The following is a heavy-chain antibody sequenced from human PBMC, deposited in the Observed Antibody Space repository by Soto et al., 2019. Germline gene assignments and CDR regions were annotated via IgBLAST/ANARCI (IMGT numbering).Heavy chain of an antibody. CDR3: AYRRGAMIVADGLED. D-gene: IGHD3-22*01. CDR2: ILPLFGTT. Sequence: QVQLVQSGAAVKKPGSSVKVSCKASGGSFSSYVMNWVRQAPGQGLEWMGGILPLFGTTNYAQQLRGRVTITAAEAPSTGYMELTGVTSEDTANYYCAYRRGAMIVADGLEDWGQGTLVTVSS. CDR1: GGSFSSYV. V-gene: IGHV1-69*01. J-gene: IGHJ4*02.